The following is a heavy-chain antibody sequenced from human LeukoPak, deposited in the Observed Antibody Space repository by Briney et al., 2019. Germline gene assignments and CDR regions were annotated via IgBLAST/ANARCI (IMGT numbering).Heavy chain of an antibody. J-gene: IGHJ4*02. CDR2: LYYGVST. CDR1: GFTFTNYA. D-gene: IGHD4-17*01. V-gene: IGHV3-53*01. CDR3: ARGQQNHGDYPY. Sequence: GGSLRLSCAASGFTFTNYAMSWVRQAPGKGLEWVSVLYYGVSTFYKDSVKGRFTTSGDNFKNTVYLQMNSLRAEDTAVYYCARGQQNHGDYPYWGQGTLVTVSS.